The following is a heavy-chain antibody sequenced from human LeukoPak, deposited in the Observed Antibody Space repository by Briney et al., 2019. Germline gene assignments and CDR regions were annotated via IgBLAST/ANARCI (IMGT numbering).Heavy chain of an antibody. D-gene: IGHD5-24*01. J-gene: IGHJ4*02. CDR1: GYSISSGYY. CDR2: IYHSGST. CDR3: ARREGYNFDY. V-gene: IGHV4-38-2*02. Sequence: SETLSLTCTVSGYSISSGYYWGWIRQPPGKGLEWIGSIYHSGSTPYNPSLNSRVSISVDTSKNQLSLKLSSVTAADTAVYYCARREGYNFDYWGQGTLVTVSS.